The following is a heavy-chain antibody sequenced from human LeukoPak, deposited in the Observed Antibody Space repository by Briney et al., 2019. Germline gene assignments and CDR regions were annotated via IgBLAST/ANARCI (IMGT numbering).Heavy chain of an antibody. CDR1: GFTFSSYA. D-gene: IGHD4-23*01. Sequence: GGSLRLSCEASGFTFSSYAMSWVRQAPGKGLAWVSVISSSADSTYYADSVKGRFTISRDNSKNTLYLQMNNLRAEDTAVYYCAKPLEKYTYGGNFDYWGQGLLVTASS. J-gene: IGHJ4*02. V-gene: IGHV3-23*01. CDR2: ISSSADST. CDR3: AKPLEKYTYGGNFDY.